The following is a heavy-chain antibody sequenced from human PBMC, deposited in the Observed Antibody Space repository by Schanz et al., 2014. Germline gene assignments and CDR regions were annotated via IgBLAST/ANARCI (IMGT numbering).Heavy chain of an antibody. V-gene: IGHV3-7*01. D-gene: IGHD4-17*01. CDR2: IKQDGSDK. CDR3: VRDTDYHFDY. Sequence: EVQLVESGGGLIQPGGSLRLSCAVSGFTVNTNYMSWVRQPPGKGLEWVANIKQDGSDKNYVDSVRGRFTIARDNAKNALYLQMNSLRAEDTAVYYCVRDTDYHFDYWGQGTLVTVSS. CDR1: GFTVNTNY. J-gene: IGHJ4*02.